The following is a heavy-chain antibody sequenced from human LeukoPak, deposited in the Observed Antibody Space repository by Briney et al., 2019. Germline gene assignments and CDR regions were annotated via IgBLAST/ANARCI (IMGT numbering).Heavy chain of an antibody. CDR2: INPNSGGT. Sequence: GASVKVSCKASGYTFTGYYMHWVRQAPGQGLEWMGWINPNSGGTNYEQKFQGRVTMTRDTSISTAYMELSRLRSDDTAVYYCARAFRAIFGVPDPWGQGTLVTVSS. V-gene: IGHV1-2*02. J-gene: IGHJ5*02. D-gene: IGHD3-3*01. CDR3: ARAFRAIFGVPDP. CDR1: GYTFTGYY.